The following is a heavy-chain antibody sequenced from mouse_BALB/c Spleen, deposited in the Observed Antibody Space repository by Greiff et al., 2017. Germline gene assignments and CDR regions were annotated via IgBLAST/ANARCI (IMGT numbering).Heavy chain of an antibody. V-gene: IGHV1-87*01. CDR2: IYPGDGDT. J-gene: IGHJ2*01. CDR3: ARSALYYFDY. CDR1: GYTFTSYW. Sequence: VQLQQSGAELARPGASVKLSCKASGYTFTSYWMQWVKQRPGQGLEWIGAIYPGDGDTRYTQKFKGKATLTADKSSSTAYMQISSLASEDSAVYYCARSALYYFDYWGQGTTLTVSS.